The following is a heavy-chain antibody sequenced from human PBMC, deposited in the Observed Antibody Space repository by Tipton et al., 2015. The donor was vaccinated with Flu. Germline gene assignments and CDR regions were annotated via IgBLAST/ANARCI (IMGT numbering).Heavy chain of an antibody. D-gene: IGHD2-2*01. J-gene: IGHJ6*02. CDR2: IYGGGTT. CDR1: GFTFSRYE. CDR3: ARGPQVPVWPYYYGMDV. Sequence: SLRLSCAASGFTFSRYEMSWVRQAPGKGLEWVSVIYGGGTTDYADSVKGRFTISRDKSKNALYLQMSSLRAEDTAVYYCARGPQVPVWPYYYGMDVWGQGTTVTVSS. V-gene: IGHV3-53*01.